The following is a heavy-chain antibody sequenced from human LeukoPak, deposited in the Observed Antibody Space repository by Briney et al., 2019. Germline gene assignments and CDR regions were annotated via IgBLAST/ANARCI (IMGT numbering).Heavy chain of an antibody. V-gene: IGHV3-23*01. CDR2: ISGSGGST. J-gene: IGHJ6*02. CDR3: ANVGSSWIVYYYYGMDV. CDR1: GFTFSSYA. Sequence: PGGSLRLSCAASGFTFSSYAMSWVRQAPGKGLEWVSAISGSGGSTYYADSVKGRLTISRDNSKNTLYLQMNSLRAEDTAVYYCANVGSSWIVYYYYGMDVWGQGTTVTVSS. D-gene: IGHD6-13*01.